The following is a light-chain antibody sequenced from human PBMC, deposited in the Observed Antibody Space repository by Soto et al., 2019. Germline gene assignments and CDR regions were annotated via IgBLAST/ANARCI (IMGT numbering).Light chain of an antibody. CDR2: GAS. CDR1: QSVSSSY. J-gene: IGKJ1*01. V-gene: IGKV3-20*01. CDR3: QQDGSSPRT. Sequence: EIVLTQSPGTLSLSPGERATLSCRASQSVSSSYLAWYQQRPGQAPRLLIYGASSRATGIPDRFSGSGSGTDFTLTISRLEPDDFAVYYCQQDGSSPRTFGQGTKVDIK.